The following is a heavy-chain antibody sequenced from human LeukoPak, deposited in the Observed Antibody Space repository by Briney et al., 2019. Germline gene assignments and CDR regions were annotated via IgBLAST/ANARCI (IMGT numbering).Heavy chain of an antibody. CDR3: AKGESFAFAM. Sequence: PGGSLRLSCAASGFTFSTHNMNWVRQAPGRGLEWVSGISRSGPTYYRDSVKGRFTISRDNYKDTLYLQMDSLRAEDTATYYCAKGESFAFAMWGQGTMVAVSS. CDR2: ISRSGPT. J-gene: IGHJ3*02. V-gene: IGHV3-23*01. CDR1: GFTFSTHN.